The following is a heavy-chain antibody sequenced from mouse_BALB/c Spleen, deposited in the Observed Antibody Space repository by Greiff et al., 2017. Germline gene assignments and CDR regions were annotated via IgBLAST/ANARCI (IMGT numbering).Heavy chain of an antibody. CDR2: ISDGGSYT. V-gene: IGHV5-4*02. D-gene: IGHD2-4*01. Sequence: EVKLVESGGGLVKPGGSLKLSCAASGFTFSDYYMYWVRQTPEKRLEWVATISDGGSYTYYPDSVKGRFTISRDNAKNNLYLQMSSLKSEDTAMYYCAREMDDYDGAYWGQGTLVTVSA. J-gene: IGHJ3*01. CDR3: AREMDDYDGAY. CDR1: GFTFSDYY.